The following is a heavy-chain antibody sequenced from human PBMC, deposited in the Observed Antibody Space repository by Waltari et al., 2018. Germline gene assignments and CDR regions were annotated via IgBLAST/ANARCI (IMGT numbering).Heavy chain of an antibody. CDR2: IEITGST. CDR1: GGSISSYY. CDR3: GRGTPWSGMDV. V-gene: IGHV4-4*07. D-gene: IGHD3-3*01. J-gene: IGHJ6*02. Sequence: QVQLQESGPGLVKPSETLSLTCSVSGGSISSYYLNWIRQPAGKGLEWIGRIEITGSTNYNPSLKSRVTISVDKSKQQFSLMLTSVTAADTAVYYCGRGTPWSGMDVWGQGTTVTVSS.